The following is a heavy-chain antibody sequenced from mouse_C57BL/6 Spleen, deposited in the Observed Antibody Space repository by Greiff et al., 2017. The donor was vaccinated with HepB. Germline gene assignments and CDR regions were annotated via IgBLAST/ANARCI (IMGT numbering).Heavy chain of an antibody. Sequence: QVQLQQPGAELVRPGSSVKLSCKASGYTFTSYWMHWVKQRPIQGLEWIGNIDPSDSETHYNQKFKDKATVTVDKSSSTAYMQLSSMTSEDSAVYYCARRGYYGSSGDFDYWGQGTTLTVSS. CDR1: GYTFTSYW. D-gene: IGHD1-1*01. CDR2: IDPSDSET. J-gene: IGHJ2*01. V-gene: IGHV1-52*01. CDR3: ARRGYYGSSGDFDY.